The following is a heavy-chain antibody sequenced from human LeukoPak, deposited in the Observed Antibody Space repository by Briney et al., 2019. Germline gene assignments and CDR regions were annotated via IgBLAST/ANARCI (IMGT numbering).Heavy chain of an antibody. CDR3: ATLDRIGYWFDY. J-gene: IGHJ4*02. CDR2: IYYSGST. V-gene: IGHV4-59*01. Sequence: SETLSLTCTVSGDSISSYYWGWIRQPPGKGLEWIGYIYYSGSTNYNPSLKSRVTISVDTSKNQFSLKLSSVTAADTAVYYCATLDRIGYWFDYWGQGILVTVSS. CDR1: GDSISSYY. D-gene: IGHD3-22*01.